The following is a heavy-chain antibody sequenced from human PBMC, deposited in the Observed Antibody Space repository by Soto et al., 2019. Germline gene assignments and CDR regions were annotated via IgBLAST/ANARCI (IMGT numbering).Heavy chain of an antibody. CDR3: ATGRIGVVGSRAYYGMDV. CDR2: IIPVFGIV. Sequence: QLQLAQSGADVKKAGSSVKVSCKASGGTLSNSAFSWVRQAPGQRLEWSGGIIPVFGIVNYAQTFQDRVTITADESTSTADMEPGSLRSEDTAVYFCATGRIGVVGSRAYYGMDVWGQGTMVTV. J-gene: IGHJ6*02. D-gene: IGHD6-19*01. CDR1: GGTLSNSA. V-gene: IGHV1-69*19.